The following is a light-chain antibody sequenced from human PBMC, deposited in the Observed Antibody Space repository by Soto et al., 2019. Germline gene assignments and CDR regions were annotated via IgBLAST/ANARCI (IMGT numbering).Light chain of an antibody. CDR2: DVS. J-gene: IGLJ3*02. Sequence: QSALTQPRSVSGSPGQSVTISCTGTSSDVGGYNYVSWYQQHPGKAPKLMIYDVSKRPSGVPDRFSGSKSGNTASLTISGLQAEDEDDYYCFSYAGSYTWVFGGGTKVTVL. CDR3: FSYAGSYTWV. CDR1: SSDVGGYNY. V-gene: IGLV2-11*01.